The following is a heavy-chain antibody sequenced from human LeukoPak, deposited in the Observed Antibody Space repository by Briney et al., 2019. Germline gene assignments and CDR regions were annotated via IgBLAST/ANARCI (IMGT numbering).Heavy chain of an antibody. CDR2: MYYSGRT. Sequence: PSETLSLTCTVSGGSISLYYWSWIRQPPGKGLGWIGYMYYSGRTNYNPSLKSRVTISVDTSKNQFSLKLSSVTAADTAVYYCARTFSESYYYYGMGVWGQGTTVTVSS. CDR1: GGSISLYY. V-gene: IGHV4-59*01. CDR3: ARTFSESYYYYGMGV. D-gene: IGHD1-26*01. J-gene: IGHJ6*02.